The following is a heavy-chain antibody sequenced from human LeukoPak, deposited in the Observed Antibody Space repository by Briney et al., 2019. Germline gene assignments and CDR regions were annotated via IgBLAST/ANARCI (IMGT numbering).Heavy chain of an antibody. CDR3: ARDRGGSGYYSDAFDI. CDR2: ISSSGSTI. J-gene: IGHJ3*02. V-gene: IGHV3-11*01. D-gene: IGHD3-22*01. CDR1: GFTFSDYY. Sequence: GGSLRLSRAASGFTFSDYYMSWIRQAPGKGLEWVSYISSSGSTIYYADSVKGRFTISRDNAKNSLYLQMNSLRAADTAVYYCARDRGGSGYYSDAFDIWGQGTMVTVSS.